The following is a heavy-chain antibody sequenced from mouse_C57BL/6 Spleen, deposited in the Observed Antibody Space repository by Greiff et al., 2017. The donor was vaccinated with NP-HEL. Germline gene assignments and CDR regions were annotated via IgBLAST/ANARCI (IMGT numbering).Heavy chain of an antibody. J-gene: IGHJ2*01. Sequence: QVQLQQPGAELVKPGASVKLSCKASGYTFTSYWMHWVKQRPGQGLEWIGMIHPNSGSTNYNEKFKSKATLTVDKSSSTAYMQLSSLTSEDSAVYYCARNTPIYDGFDYWGQGTTLTVSS. D-gene: IGHD2-3*01. CDR2: IHPNSGST. CDR1: GYTFTSYW. CDR3: ARNTPIYDGFDY. V-gene: IGHV1-64*01.